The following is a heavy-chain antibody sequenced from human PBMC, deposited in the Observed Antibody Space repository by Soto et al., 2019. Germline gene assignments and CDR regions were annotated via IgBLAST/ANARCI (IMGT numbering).Heavy chain of an antibody. CDR2: IYHTGST. CDR3: ARASTAGDVRI. CDR1: SGSISTSAW. J-gene: IGHJ4*02. V-gene: IGHV4-4*02. D-gene: IGHD2-21*02. Sequence: QVQLQESGPGLVKPSGTLSLTCAVSSGSISTSAWWSWVRQPPGKGLEWIGEIYHTGSTNSNPSLKSRVTVSVEKSTDQLALNLTSVPAADTAVYYCARASTAGDVRIWGPGALVTVSS.